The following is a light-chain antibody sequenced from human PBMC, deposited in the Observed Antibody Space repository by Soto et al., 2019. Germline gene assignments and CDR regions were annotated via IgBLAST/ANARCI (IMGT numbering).Light chain of an antibody. J-gene: IGKJ4*01. CDR1: QSVYSN. CDR3: QQYNPWPLT. V-gene: IGKV3-15*01. CDR2: STS. Sequence: ETVMTQSPVTLSASPGERATLSCWASQSVYSNLAWYQQKPGQAPRLLIYSTSTRATGIPARFSGSGSGTEFTLTISSLQSEDFAVYYGQQYNPWPLTFGGGTKVEIK.